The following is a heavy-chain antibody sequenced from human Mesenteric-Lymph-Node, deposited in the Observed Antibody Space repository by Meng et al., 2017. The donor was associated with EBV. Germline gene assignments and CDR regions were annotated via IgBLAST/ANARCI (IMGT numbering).Heavy chain of an antibody. V-gene: IGHV1-8*01. Sequence: QVQLVQSGAEGKKPGASVKVSCKASGYTFTTYDINWVRQAAGQGLEWMGWMNPKTGSTGYAQKFQGRVTMTRNTSISTAYMELSSLRSEDTAVYYCAKSTFTSGGVIEPFDYWGQGTLVTVSS. CDR2: MNPKTGST. D-gene: IGHD3-16*02. J-gene: IGHJ4*02. CDR3: AKSTFTSGGVIEPFDY. CDR1: GYTFTTYD.